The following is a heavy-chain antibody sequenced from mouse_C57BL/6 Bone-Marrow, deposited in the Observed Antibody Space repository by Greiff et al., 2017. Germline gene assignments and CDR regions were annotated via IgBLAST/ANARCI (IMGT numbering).Heavy chain of an antibody. Sequence: QVQLQQSGPELVKPGASVKISCKASGYAFSSSWMNWVKQRPGKGLAWIGRIYPGEGDTNYNGKFKGKATLTEEKSSSTAYMQLSSLTSEDSAVYFCGSGVLRYYFDYWGQGTTLTVSS. D-gene: IGHD1-1*01. CDR3: GSGVLRYYFDY. V-gene: IGHV1-82*01. CDR1: GYAFSSSW. J-gene: IGHJ2*01. CDR2: IYPGEGDT.